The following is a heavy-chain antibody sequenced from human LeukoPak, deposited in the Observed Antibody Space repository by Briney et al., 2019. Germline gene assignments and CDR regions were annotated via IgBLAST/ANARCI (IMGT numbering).Heavy chain of an antibody. CDR3: ARQFGGSYGAFDP. Sequence: SETLSLTCTVSGGSISSYYWSWIRQPPGKGLEWIGYIYYSGSTNYNPSLKSRVTISVDTSKNQFSLKLSSVTAADTAVYYCARQFGGSYGAFDPWGQGTLVTVSS. J-gene: IGHJ5*02. CDR2: IYYSGST. V-gene: IGHV4-59*08. CDR1: GGSISSYY. D-gene: IGHD1-26*01.